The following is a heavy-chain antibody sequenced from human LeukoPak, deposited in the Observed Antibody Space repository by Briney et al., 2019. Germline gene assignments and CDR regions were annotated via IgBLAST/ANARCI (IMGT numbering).Heavy chain of an antibody. Sequence: PGGSLRLSCAASGFTFSSYSMNWVRQAPGKGLEWVSSISSSSSYIYYADSAKGRFTISRDNAKNSLYLQMNSLRAEDTAVYYCARDQNYGGYVEYFDYWGQGTLVTVSS. CDR3: ARDQNYGGYVEYFDY. CDR2: ISSSSSYI. V-gene: IGHV3-21*01. J-gene: IGHJ4*02. CDR1: GFTFSSYS. D-gene: IGHD5-12*01.